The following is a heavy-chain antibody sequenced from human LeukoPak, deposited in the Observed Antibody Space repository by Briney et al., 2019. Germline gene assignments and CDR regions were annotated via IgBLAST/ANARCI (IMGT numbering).Heavy chain of an antibody. Sequence: SETLSLTCTVSGGSTSSYYWSWIRQPPGKGLEWIGRVFTSGIISGNTNYNPSLKSRVTMSVDTSKNPFSLKLTSVTGADTAVYYCARDRYYYDSSSYYSAFETWGQGTMVTVSS. D-gene: IGHD3-22*01. CDR3: ARDRYYYDSSSYYSAFET. J-gene: IGHJ3*02. V-gene: IGHV4-4*07. CDR2: VFTSGIISGNT. CDR1: GGSTSSYY.